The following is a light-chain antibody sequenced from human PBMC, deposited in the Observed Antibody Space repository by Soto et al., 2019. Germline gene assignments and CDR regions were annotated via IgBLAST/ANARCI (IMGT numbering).Light chain of an antibody. V-gene: IGKV3-15*01. CDR2: GAS. Sequence: EIVMTQSPATLSVSPGERATLSCRASQSVSNNLAWYQKKPGQAPRLLIYGASTRATGIPARFSGSVSGTEFTLTISSLQSEDVACYYCQQYNNWWTFGQGTRVDIK. J-gene: IGKJ1*01. CDR3: QQYNNWWT. CDR1: QSVSNN.